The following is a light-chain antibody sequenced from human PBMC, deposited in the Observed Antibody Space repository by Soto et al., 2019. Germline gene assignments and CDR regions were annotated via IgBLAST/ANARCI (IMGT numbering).Light chain of an antibody. Sequence: DIQMTQSPSTLSASVGDRVTITCRASQSVSNWLAWYQPKPGKAPKLLIYDTSILESGVPSRVSGSGSGTEFTLTIHSLQPDDFAAYYGQQYNNDPWTFGQGTKVDIK. CDR3: QQYNNDPWT. CDR1: QSVSNW. J-gene: IGKJ1*01. CDR2: DTS. V-gene: IGKV1-5*01.